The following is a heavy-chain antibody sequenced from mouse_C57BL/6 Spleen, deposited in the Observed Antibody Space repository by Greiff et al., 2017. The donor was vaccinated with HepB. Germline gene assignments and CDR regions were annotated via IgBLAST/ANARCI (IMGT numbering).Heavy chain of an antibody. CDR2: IHPNSGST. Sequence: QVQLQQPGAELVKPGASVKLSCKASGYTFTSYWMHWVKQRPGQGLEWIGMIHPNSGSTNYNEKFKSKATLTVDKSSSTAYMQLSSLTSEDSAVYYCARSPFITTVVERSYAMDDWGQGTSVTVSS. J-gene: IGHJ4*01. CDR3: ARSPFITTVVERSYAMDD. V-gene: IGHV1-64*01. CDR1: GYTFTSYW. D-gene: IGHD1-1*01.